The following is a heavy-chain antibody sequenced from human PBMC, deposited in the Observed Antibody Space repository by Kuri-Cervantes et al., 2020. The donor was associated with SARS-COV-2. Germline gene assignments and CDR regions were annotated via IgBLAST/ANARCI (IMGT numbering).Heavy chain of an antibody. CDR1: GFTFSSYS. D-gene: IGHD3-16*02. V-gene: IGHV3-48*01. CDR2: ISSSSSTI. J-gene: IGHJ4*02. Sequence: GESLRLSCGASGFTFSSYSMNWVRQAQGKGLEWVSYISSSSSTIDYADSVRDRFTISRDNAKNPLYLQMNSLKAEDTAVYYCARVEVLSLDYWGQGTLVTVSS. CDR3: ARVEVLSLDY.